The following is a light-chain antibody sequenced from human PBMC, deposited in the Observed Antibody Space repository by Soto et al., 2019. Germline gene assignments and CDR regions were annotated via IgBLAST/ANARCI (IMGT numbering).Light chain of an antibody. CDR1: RSDVVSYYL. V-gene: IGLV2-23*01. CDR3: CSYAGSATLDVV. Sequence: QSALTQPASVSGSPGQSITISCTGARSDVVSYYLVSWYQQYPGKAPKLIIYEGSRRPSGVSDRFSGSNSGNTASLTISGLQAEEEADYYCCSYAGSATLDVVFGGGTKVTVL. J-gene: IGLJ2*01. CDR2: EGS.